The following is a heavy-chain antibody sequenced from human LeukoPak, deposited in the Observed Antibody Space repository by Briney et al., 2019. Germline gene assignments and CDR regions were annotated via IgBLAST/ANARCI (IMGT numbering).Heavy chain of an antibody. V-gene: IGHV1-2*02. CDR2: INPNSGGT. D-gene: IGHD3-3*01. CDR3: ATGIDFWSGYYNFDC. CDR1: GYTFTGYY. J-gene: IGHJ4*02. Sequence: ASVKVSCKASGYTFTGYYMHWVRQAPGQGLEWMGWINPNSGGTNYAQKFQGRVTMTRDTSISTAYMELSRLRSDDTAVYYCATGIDFWSGYYNFDCWGQGTLVTVSS.